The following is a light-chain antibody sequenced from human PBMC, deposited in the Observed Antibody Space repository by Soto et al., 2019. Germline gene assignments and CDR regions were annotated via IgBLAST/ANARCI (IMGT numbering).Light chain of an antibody. J-gene: IGKJ2*01. CDR2: WAS. CDR1: QSVLYSSNSKNY. Sequence: DIVLTQSPDSLAVSLGERAIINCKSRQSVLYSSNSKNYLAWYQQKPGQPPKLLIYWASTRESGVPDRFSGSGSETDFTLTISSLQAEDVAVYFCHQYYLTPYTFGQGTKLEIK. V-gene: IGKV4-1*01. CDR3: HQYYLTPYT.